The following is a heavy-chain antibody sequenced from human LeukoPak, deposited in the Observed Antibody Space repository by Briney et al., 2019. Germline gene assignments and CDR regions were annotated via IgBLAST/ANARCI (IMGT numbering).Heavy chain of an antibody. V-gene: IGHV1-2*02. CDR3: ARTRGYSYGSRNNWFDP. D-gene: IGHD5-18*01. CDR1: GYTFTGYY. CDR2: ISPNSGGT. Sequence: ASVKVSCKASGYTFTGYYMHWVRQAPGQGLEWMGWISPNSGGTNYAQKFQGRVTMTRDTSISTAYMELSRLRSDDTAVYYCARTRGYSYGSRNNWFDPWGQGTLVTVSS. J-gene: IGHJ5*02.